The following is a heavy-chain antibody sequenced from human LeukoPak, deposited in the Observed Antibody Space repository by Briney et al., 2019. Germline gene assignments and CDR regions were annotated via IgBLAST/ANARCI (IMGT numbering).Heavy chain of an antibody. V-gene: IGHV3-33*01. Sequence: GGSLRLSCAASGFTFSSYGMHWVRQAPGKGLEWVAVIWYDGSNKYYADSVKGRFTISRDNSKNTLYLQMNSLRAEDTAVYYCARGGTTGTTPTGYWGQGTLVTVSS. D-gene: IGHD1-1*01. J-gene: IGHJ4*02. CDR3: ARGGTTGTTPTGY. CDR1: GFTFSSYG. CDR2: IWYDGSNK.